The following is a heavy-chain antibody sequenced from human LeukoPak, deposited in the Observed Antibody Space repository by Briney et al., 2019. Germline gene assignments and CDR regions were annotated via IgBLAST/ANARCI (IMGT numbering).Heavy chain of an antibody. D-gene: IGHD3-22*01. Sequence: PSETLSLTCAVYGGSFSAYYWSWIRQPPGEGLEWIGEINHSGSTNYNPSLKSRVTISVDTSKNQFSLKLSSVTAADTAVYYCARHYYDSSGQNYYYYYYYMDVWGKGTTVTISS. CDR2: INHSGST. J-gene: IGHJ6*03. CDR3: ARHYYDSSGQNYYYYYYYMDV. V-gene: IGHV4-34*01. CDR1: GGSFSAYY.